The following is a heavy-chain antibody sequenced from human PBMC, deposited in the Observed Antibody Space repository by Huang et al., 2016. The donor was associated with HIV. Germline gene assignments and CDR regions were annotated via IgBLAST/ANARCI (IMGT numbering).Heavy chain of an antibody. CDR1: GGSMSSYY. J-gene: IGHJ5*02. D-gene: IGHD6-6*01. Sequence: QVQLQESGPGLVKPSETLSLTCAVSGGSMSSYYWSWIRPPPGKGLEWIGYIYYSGSTSYNPSLKSRVTISVDTAKNQFSLSLSSVTAADTAVYYCASASIAARRWFDPWGQGSLVTVSS. V-gene: IGHV4-59*01. CDR2: IYYSGST. CDR3: ASASIAARRWFDP.